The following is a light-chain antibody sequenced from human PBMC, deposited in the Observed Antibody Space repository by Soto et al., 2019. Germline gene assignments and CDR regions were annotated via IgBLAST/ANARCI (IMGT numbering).Light chain of an antibody. J-gene: IGKJ1*01. CDR1: QSISSY. V-gene: IGKV1-39*01. CDR3: QQSYSTPRT. Sequence: IQMTHSPSSLSASVGYRVTITFRASQSISSYLNWYQQKPGKAPKLLIYAASSLQSGVPSRFSGSGSGTDFTLTISSLQPEDFATYYCQQSYSTPRTFGQGTKV. CDR2: AAS.